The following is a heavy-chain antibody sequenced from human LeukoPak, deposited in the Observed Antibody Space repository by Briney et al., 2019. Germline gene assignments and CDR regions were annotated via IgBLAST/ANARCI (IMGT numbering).Heavy chain of an antibody. CDR3: ASCPDLWSGLPYY. D-gene: IGHD3-3*01. CDR1: GGSISSYY. CDR2: IYYSGST. Sequence: SETLSLTCTVSGGSISSYYWSWIRQPPGKGLEWIGYIYYSGSTYYNPSLKSRVTISVDRSKNQFSLKLSSVTAADTAVYYCASCPDLWSGLPYYWGQGTLVTVSS. J-gene: IGHJ4*02. V-gene: IGHV4-59*12.